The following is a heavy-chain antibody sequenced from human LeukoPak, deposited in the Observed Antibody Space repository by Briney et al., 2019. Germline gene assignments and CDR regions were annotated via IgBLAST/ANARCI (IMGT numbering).Heavy chain of an antibody. CDR1: GFTFSIYA. J-gene: IGHJ4*02. Sequence: GGSLRLSCAASGFTFSIYAMHWVRQAPGKGLEYVSAISSNGGSTYYANSVKGRFTISRDNSKSTMYLQMGSVRAEDMAVYYCARRASGYRQSYFDYWGQGTLVTVSS. CDR3: ARRASGYRQSYFDY. V-gene: IGHV3-64*01. D-gene: IGHD3-22*01. CDR2: ISSNGGST.